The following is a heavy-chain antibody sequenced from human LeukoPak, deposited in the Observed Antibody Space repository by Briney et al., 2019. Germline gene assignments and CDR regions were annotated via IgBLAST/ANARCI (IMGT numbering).Heavy chain of an antibody. J-gene: IGHJ4*02. CDR2: IKSKTDGETT. CDR1: GFTFTNAW. V-gene: IGHV3-15*01. D-gene: IGHD3-10*01. Sequence: GGSLRLSCVDSGFTFTNAWMSWVRQAPGEGLEWIGRIKSKTDGETTNYAEPVRGRFTISRDDSKSAVYLQMNSLKIEDTAVYYCTTDLGTYYHGSQRLIPIDYWGQGTLVTVSS. CDR3: TTDLGTYYHGSQRLIPIDY.